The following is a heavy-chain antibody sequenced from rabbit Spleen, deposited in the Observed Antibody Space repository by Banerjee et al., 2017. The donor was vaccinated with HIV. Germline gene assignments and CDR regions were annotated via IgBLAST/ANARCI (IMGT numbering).Heavy chain of an antibody. Sequence: QSLEESWGDLVKPGASLTLTCTASGFSFSNTYYMCWVRQAPGKGLEWIACIRTCSVSTDYASWVNGRFTISKTSSTTVTLQMTSLTVADTATYFCASGWSSYGMDLWGPGTLVTVS. CDR2: IRTCSVST. V-gene: IGHV1S40*01. CDR1: GFSFSNTYY. CDR3: ASGWSSYGMDL. D-gene: IGHD4-1*01. J-gene: IGHJ6*01.